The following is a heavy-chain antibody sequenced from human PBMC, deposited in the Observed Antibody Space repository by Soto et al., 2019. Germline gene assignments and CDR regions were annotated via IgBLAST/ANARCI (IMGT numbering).Heavy chain of an antibody. Sequence: QVQLQESGPGLVKPSETLSLTCTVSGGSISSYYWNWIRQPPGKGLEWIGYIYYSGSTNYNPSLKSRVTISVDTSKNQFSLKLSSVTAADTAVYYCARRRGSAADYWGQGTLVTVSS. CDR2: IYYSGST. J-gene: IGHJ4*02. D-gene: IGHD2-15*01. CDR3: ARRRGSAADY. V-gene: IGHV4-59*08. CDR1: GGSISSYY.